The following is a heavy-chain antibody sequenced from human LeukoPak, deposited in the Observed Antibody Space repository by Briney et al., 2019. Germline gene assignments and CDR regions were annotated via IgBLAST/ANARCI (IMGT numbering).Heavy chain of an antibody. D-gene: IGHD6-19*01. CDR2: INTNTGNP. CDR1: GYTFTSYA. CDR3: ARDAPVAGQRRIGY. Sequence: ASVKVSCKASGYTFTSYAMNWVRQAPGQGLEWMGWINTNTGNPTYAQGFTGRFVFSLDTSVSTAYLQISSLKAEDTAVYYCARDAPVAGQRRIGYWGQGTLVTVSS. V-gene: IGHV7-4-1*02. J-gene: IGHJ4*02.